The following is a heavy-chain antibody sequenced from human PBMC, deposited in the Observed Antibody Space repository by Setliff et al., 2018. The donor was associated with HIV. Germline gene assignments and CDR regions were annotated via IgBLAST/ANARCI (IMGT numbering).Heavy chain of an antibody. Sequence: ASVKVSCKPSGYTFTSYGLSWARQAPGQGLEWMGWISTYSDEASYAENLQGRVTMTTDTSTSTAYMDLSRLRSDDPAVYYCARAAGPGLGYCQSWGQGTLVTVSS. V-gene: IGHV1-18*01. CDR1: GYTFTSYG. J-gene: IGHJ1*01. CDR2: ISTYSDEA. D-gene: IGHD6-19*01. CDR3: ARAAGPGLGYCQS.